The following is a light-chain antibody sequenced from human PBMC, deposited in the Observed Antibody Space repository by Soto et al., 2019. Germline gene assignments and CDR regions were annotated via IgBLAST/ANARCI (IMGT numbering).Light chain of an antibody. Sequence: EIVLTQSPGTLSLSPGRRATLSCRASQSISSSYLAWYQQNPGQAPRLLIYGASTRATAIPARFSGSGSGTEFTLTVSSLQSEDFAVYYCQQYNNWPGTFGQGTKVDI. CDR2: GAS. J-gene: IGKJ1*01. V-gene: IGKV3-15*01. CDR1: QSISSSY. CDR3: QQYNNWPGT.